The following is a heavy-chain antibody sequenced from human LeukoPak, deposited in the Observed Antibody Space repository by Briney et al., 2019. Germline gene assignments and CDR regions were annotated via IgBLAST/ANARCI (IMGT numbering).Heavy chain of an antibody. CDR3: ARDASLGYCSGGSCYMSGDAFDI. D-gene: IGHD2-15*01. J-gene: IGHJ3*02. V-gene: IGHV1-69*06. CDR2: IIPSCGTA. CDR1: GGTFSSYA. Sequence: ASVKVSCKASGGTFSSYAISWVRQAPGQGLEWIGGIIPSCGTANYAQKVQGRVTITADKSTSTAYMELGSLRSEDTAVYYCARDASLGYCSGGSCYMSGDAFDIWGQGTMVTVSS.